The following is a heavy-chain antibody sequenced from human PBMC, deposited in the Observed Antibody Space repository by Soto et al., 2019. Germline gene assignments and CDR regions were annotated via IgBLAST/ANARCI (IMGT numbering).Heavy chain of an antibody. V-gene: IGHV4-39*01. CDR2: IYSGGTT. CDR3: ARRNWGDGDYSDY. CDR1: GGSISTRSHY. J-gene: IGHJ4*02. D-gene: IGHD3-16*01. Sequence: QLQLQESGPGLVKPSETLSLTCIVSGGSISTRSHYWAWIRQPPGKGLEWIATIYSGGTTYYNPSLKSPVTISVDTSQTQFSLPLNSVTAADTAVYYCARRNWGDGDYSDYWGQGTLVTVSS.